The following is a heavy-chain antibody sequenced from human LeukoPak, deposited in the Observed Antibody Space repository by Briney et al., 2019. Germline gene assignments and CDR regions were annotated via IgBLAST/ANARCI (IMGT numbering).Heavy chain of an antibody. V-gene: IGHV4-61*01. CDR3: ARYNWNTWFDP. CDR1: GDSVSNDRYY. Sequence: SETLSLTCTVSGDSVSNDRYYWTWIRQSPGKGLEWIAYIRYSGHTNYNPSLDTRVTISLDASKDQLSLRLYSVTAADTAMYYCARYNWNTWFDPWGQGALVTVSS. D-gene: IGHD1-1*01. J-gene: IGHJ5*02. CDR2: IRYSGHT.